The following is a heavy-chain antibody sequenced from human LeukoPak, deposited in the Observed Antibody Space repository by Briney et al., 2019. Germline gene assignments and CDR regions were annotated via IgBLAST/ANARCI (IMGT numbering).Heavy chain of an antibody. CDR2: ISGSGGST. CDR3: AKGPYIVVVPAAPRFDY. Sequence: PGGSLRLSCAASGFTFSSYAMSWVRQAPGKGLEWVSAISGSGGSTYYADSVKGRFTISRDNSKNTLYLQMNSLRAEDTAVYYCAKGPYIVVVPAAPRFDYWGQGTLVTVSS. V-gene: IGHV3-23*01. J-gene: IGHJ4*02. D-gene: IGHD2-2*01. CDR1: GFTFSSYA.